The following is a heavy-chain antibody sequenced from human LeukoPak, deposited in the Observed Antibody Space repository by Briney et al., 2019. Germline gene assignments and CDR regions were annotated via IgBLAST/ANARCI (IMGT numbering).Heavy chain of an antibody. CDR2: TYSSGST. CDR1: GGSISNYY. J-gene: IGHJ5*02. CDR3: ARYSSSVLATGGTSRWFDP. D-gene: IGHD6-13*01. V-gene: IGHV4-59*08. Sequence: SETLSLTCTVSGGSISNYYWSWIRQPPGKGLEWIGYTYSSGSTNYNPSLKSRVTISVDTSKNQFSLRLSSVTAADTAVYYCARYSSSVLATGGTSRWFDPWGQGTLVTVSS.